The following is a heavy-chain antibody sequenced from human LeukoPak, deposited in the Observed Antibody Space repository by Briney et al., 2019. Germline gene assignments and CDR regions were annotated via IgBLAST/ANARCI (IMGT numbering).Heavy chain of an antibody. D-gene: IGHD2-2*01. CDR1: GYSISSGYY. CDR2: IYHSGST. Sequence: PSETLSLTCTVSGYSISSGYYWGWIRQPPGKGLEWIGSIYHSGSTYYNPSLKSRVTISVDTFKNQFSLKLSSVTAADTAVYYCARDPLYCSSTSCYLPFDYWGQGTLVTVSS. CDR3: ARDPLYCSSTSCYLPFDY. J-gene: IGHJ4*02. V-gene: IGHV4-38-2*02.